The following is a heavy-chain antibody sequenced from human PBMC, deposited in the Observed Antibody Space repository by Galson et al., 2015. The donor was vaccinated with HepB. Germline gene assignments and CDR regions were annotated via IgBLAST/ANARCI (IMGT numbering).Heavy chain of an antibody. CDR2: ISRSSYI. CDR3: ARTQGSGDYGDIRRGIVDI. J-gene: IGHJ3*02. Sequence: SLRLSCAASGFTVSSYSMNWVRQAQGQGLEWVSSISRSSYIYYADSVKGRFTISRDNAKNPLYLQMNSLGAEDTTAYYSARTQGSGDYGDIRRGIVDIWGQGTMVTVSS. D-gene: IGHD4-17*01. CDR1: GFTVSSYS. V-gene: IGHV3-21*01.